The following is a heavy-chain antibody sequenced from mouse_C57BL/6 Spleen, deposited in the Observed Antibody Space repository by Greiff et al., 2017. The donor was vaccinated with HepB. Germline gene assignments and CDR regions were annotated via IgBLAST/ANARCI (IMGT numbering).Heavy chain of an antibody. J-gene: IGHJ3*01. CDR2: INPGSGGT. CDR3: ARNDYPFAY. Sequence: VQLQQSGAELVRPGTSVKVSCKASGYAFTNYLIEWVKQRPGQGLEWIGVINPGSGGTNYNEKFKGKATLTADKSSSTAYMQLSSLTSEDSAVYFCARNDYPFAYWGQVTLVTVSA. CDR1: GYAFTNYL. D-gene: IGHD2-4*01. V-gene: IGHV1-54*01.